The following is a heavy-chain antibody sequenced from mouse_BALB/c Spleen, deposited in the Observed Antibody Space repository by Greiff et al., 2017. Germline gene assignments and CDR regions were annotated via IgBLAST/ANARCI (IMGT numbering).Heavy chain of an antibody. CDR2: ISSGGSYT. Sequence: EVMLVESGGGLVKPGGSLKLSCAASGFTFSSYTMSWVRQTPEKRLEWVATISSGGSYTYYPDSVKGRFTISRDNAKNTLYLQMSSLKSEDTAMYYCARALSGTFEYWGQGTTLTVSS. CDR1: GFTFSSYT. D-gene: IGHD4-1*01. CDR3: ARALSGTFEY. V-gene: IGHV5-6-4*01. J-gene: IGHJ2*01.